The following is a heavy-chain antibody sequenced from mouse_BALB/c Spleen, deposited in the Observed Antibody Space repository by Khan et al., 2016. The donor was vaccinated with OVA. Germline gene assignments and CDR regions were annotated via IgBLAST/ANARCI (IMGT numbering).Heavy chain of an antibody. V-gene: IGHV2-3*01. Sequence: QVQLKESGPGLVAPSQSLSITCTVSGFSLATYGVSWVRQPPGKGLEWLGIIWGDGNTNYHSALRSRLTISKDYAKSQDFLKLNILQTNDTATYHCAKFYYGGVSNWYFDVWGAGTTVTVSS. CDR1: GFSLATYG. D-gene: IGHD1-1*02. J-gene: IGHJ1*01. CDR2: IWGDGNT. CDR3: AKFYYGGVSNWYFDV.